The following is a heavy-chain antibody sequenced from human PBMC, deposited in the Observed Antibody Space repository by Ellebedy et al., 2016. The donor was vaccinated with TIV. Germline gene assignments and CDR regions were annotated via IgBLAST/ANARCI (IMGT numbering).Heavy chain of an antibody. J-gene: IGHJ5*02. CDR1: GGTFSSYA. Sequence: SVKVSXXASGGTFSSYAISWVRQAPGQGLEWMGRIIPILGIANYAQKFQGRVTITADKSTSTAYMELSSLRSEDTAVYYCARAPTDLTGYCSGGSCYSGAFWFDPWGQGTRSPSPQ. CDR2: IIPILGIA. D-gene: IGHD2-15*01. V-gene: IGHV1-69*04. CDR3: ARAPTDLTGYCSGGSCYSGAFWFDP.